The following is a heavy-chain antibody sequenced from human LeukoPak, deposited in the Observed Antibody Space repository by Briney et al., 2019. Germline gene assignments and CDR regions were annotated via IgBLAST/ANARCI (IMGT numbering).Heavy chain of an antibody. V-gene: IGHV3-21*01. CDR3: ARAADILTIDY. CDR2: ISSSSSYI. CDR1: GFTFSSYG. D-gene: IGHD3-9*01. J-gene: IGHJ4*02. Sequence: GGSLRLSCAASGFTFSSYGMNWVRQAPGKGLEWVSSISSSSSYIYYADSVKGRFTISRDNAKNSLYLQMNSLRAEDTAVYYCARAADILTIDYWGQGTLVTVSS.